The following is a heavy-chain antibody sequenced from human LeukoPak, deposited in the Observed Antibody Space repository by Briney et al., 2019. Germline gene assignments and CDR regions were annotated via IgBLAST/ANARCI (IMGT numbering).Heavy chain of an antibody. CDR2: ISSSSSYI. Sequence: GGSLRLSCAASGFTFSSYSMNWVRQAPGKGLEWVSSISSSSSYIYYADSVEGRFTISRDNAKNSLYLQMNSLRAEDTAVYYCARDPGRGYYDRNVWFDPWGQGTLVTVSS. V-gene: IGHV3-21*01. CDR1: GFTFSSYS. J-gene: IGHJ5*02. CDR3: ARDPGRGYYDRNVWFDP. D-gene: IGHD3-22*01.